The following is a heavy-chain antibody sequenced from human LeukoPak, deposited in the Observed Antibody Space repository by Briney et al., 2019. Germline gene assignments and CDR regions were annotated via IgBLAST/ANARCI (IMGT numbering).Heavy chain of an antibody. D-gene: IGHD3-3*01. J-gene: IGHJ4*02. CDR2: ISCSGSST. V-gene: IGHV3-23*01. CDR3: AKARDYDFWSGYSNYFDY. Sequence: GGSLRLSCGGSRFTFSTYAMSWVRQAPGKGLEWVSGISCSGSSTYYADSVKGRFTIYRDNSKNTLYLQMNSLRAEDTAVYYCAKARDYDFWSGYSNYFDYWGQGTLVTVSS. CDR1: RFTFSTYA.